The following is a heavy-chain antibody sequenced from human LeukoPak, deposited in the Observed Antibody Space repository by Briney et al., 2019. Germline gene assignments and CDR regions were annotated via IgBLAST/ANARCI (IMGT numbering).Heavy chain of an antibody. CDR2: IYSGGST. V-gene: IGHV3-66*01. D-gene: IGHD6-6*01. J-gene: IGHJ4*02. CDR3: PKVGGASIAARY. Sequence: GGSLRLSCAASGFTVSSNYMSWVRQAPGKGLEWVSFIYSGGSTYYADSVKGRLTISRDNSKNTLYLQINSLRAEDTAVYYCPKVGGASIAARYWGQGTRVTVSS. CDR1: GFTVSSNY.